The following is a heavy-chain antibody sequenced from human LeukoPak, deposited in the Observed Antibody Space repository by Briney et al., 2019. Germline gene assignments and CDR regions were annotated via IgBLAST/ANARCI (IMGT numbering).Heavy chain of an antibody. CDR1: GYNFTCYW. Sequence: GEALKIACKGSGYNFTCYWIGWVRQMPGKGLEWMGTIYPGDSGARYSPSFQGRVTTSADKSIPTASLQWSSLKATETAMYYCARRYCSGVSCYPDYCGQGTLVTVSS. CDR3: ARRYCSGVSCYPDY. J-gene: IGHJ4*02. CDR2: IYPGDSGA. D-gene: IGHD2-15*01. V-gene: IGHV5-51*01.